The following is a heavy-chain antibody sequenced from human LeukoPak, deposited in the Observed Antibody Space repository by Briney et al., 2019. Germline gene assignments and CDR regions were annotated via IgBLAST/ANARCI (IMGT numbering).Heavy chain of an antibody. D-gene: IGHD2-8*01. CDR3: ARQGFHGFDY. CDR1: GGSISSYY. CDR2: IYYSGST. Sequence: SETLSLTCTVPGGSISSYYWSWIRQPPGKGLEWIGYIYYSGSTNYNPSLKSRVTISVDTSKNQFSLKLSSVTAADTAVYYCARQGFHGFDYWGQGTLVTVSS. V-gene: IGHV4-59*08. J-gene: IGHJ4*02.